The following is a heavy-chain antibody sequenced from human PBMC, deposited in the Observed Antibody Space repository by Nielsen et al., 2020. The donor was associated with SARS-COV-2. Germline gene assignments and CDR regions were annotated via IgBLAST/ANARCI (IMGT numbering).Heavy chain of an antibody. CDR1: GFALSAYG. V-gene: IGHV3-48*04. Sequence: GSLRLSCTASGFALSAYGMDWVRQAPGRGLEWLAHIRMSDGATQYADSVRGRFTISRHSSENSLYLQMNSLRADDTALYYCARGGYCSSSSCYNAFDVWGEGTMVLVSS. CDR3: ARGGYCSSSSCYNAFDV. D-gene: IGHD2-2*03. J-gene: IGHJ3*01. CDR2: IRMSDGAT.